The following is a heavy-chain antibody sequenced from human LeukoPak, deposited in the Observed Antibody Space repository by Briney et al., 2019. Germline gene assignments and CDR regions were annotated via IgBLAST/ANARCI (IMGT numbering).Heavy chain of an antibody. D-gene: IGHD3-10*01. CDR2: INWDGGST. V-gene: IGHV3-20*04. J-gene: IGHJ6*02. CDR3: ARDVLLWFGETRNYGMDV. CDR1: GFTFDNYG. Sequence: PGGSLRLSCAASGFTFDNYGMSWVRQAPGKGLEWVSGINWDGGSTSYADSVKGRFTISRDNAKKSLYLQMNSLRVEDTALYYCARDVLLWFGETRNYGMDVWGQGTTVTVSS.